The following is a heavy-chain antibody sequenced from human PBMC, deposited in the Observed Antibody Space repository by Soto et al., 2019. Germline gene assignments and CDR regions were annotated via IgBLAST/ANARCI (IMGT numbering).Heavy chain of an antibody. CDR2: IIPIFGTA. V-gene: IGHV1-69*12. CDR1: GGTFSSYA. J-gene: IGHJ4*02. Sequence: QVQLVQSGAEVKKPGSSVKVSCKASGGTFSSYAISWVRQAPGQGLEWMGGIIPIFGTANYAQKVQGRVTIPADESTSTAYMELSSLRSEDTAVYYCAREIVVLVPAAMPRAGGVDYWGQGTLVTVSS. CDR3: AREIVVLVPAAMPRAGGVDY. D-gene: IGHD2-2*01.